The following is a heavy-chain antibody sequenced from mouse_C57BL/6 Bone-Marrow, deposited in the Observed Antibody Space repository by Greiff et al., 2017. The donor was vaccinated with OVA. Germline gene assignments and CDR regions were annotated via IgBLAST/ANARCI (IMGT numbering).Heavy chain of an antibody. J-gene: IGHJ4*01. D-gene: IGHD2-10*01. V-gene: IGHV1-4*01. CDR3: AISSYDGTALGPPMDY. CDR2: INPSSGYT. CDR1: GYTFTSYT. Sequence: VQLQQSGAELARPGASVKMSCKASGYTFTSYTMHWVKQRPGQGLEWIGYINPSSGYTKYNQKFKDKATLTADKSSSTASMHLSSLTSEDSAVYCCAISSYDGTALGPPMDYWGQGTSVTVSS.